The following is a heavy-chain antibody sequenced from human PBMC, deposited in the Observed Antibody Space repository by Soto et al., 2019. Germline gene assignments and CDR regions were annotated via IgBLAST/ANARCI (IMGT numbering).Heavy chain of an antibody. CDR3: ARDKAREQLGDNYYYALDV. J-gene: IGHJ6*02. CDR2: IIPIFRTT. Sequence: QVQLVQSGAEVLKPGSSVKVSCKASGDTFDTFAISWVRQAPGQGLEWMGGIIPIFRTTDYAQKFQGRVTFTAGVSTSTDYMGLTRLRSEDTARYYCARDKAREQLGDNYYYALDVWGQGTTVTVSS. V-gene: IGHV1-69*12. D-gene: IGHD1-1*01. CDR1: GDTFDTFA.